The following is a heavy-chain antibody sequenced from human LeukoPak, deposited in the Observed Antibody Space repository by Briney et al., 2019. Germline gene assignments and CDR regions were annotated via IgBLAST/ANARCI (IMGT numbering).Heavy chain of an antibody. CDR3: AKGYYFDILSGYSSLDS. J-gene: IGHJ4*02. CDR2: ISGSGGRT. D-gene: IGHD3-9*01. CDR1: GFTFSSYA. Sequence: GGSLRLSCAASGFTFSSYAMSWVRQAPGKGLEWVSRISGSGGRTYYADSVKGRFTISRDNSKNTLYLQMNSLRAEDTAAYYCAKGYYFDILSGYSSLDSWGQGTLVTVSS. V-gene: IGHV3-23*01.